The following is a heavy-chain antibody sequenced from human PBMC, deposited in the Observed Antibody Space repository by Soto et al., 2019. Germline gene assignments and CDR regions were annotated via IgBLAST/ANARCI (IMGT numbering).Heavy chain of an antibody. V-gene: IGHV4-34*01. J-gene: IGHJ4*02. Sequence: SETLSLTCAVYGGSFSGYYWSWIRQPPGKGLEWIGEINHSGSTNYNPSLKSRVTISVDTSKNQFSLKLSSVTAADTAVYYCARGVGSSPPRYWGRGTLVTVSS. D-gene: IGHD1-26*01. CDR1: GGSFSGYY. CDR2: INHSGST. CDR3: ARGVGSSPPRY.